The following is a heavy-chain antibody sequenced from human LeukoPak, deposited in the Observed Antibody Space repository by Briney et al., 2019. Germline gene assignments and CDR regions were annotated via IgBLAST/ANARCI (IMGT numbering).Heavy chain of an antibody. CDR2: IYHTGNT. Sequence: PSETLSLTYTVSGGSISSGAYYWSWIRQFPGRGLEWIAYIYHTGNTYYNPSLKSRLTISLDTSNNQFSLKLSSVTAADTAVYYCARDLSGYGASDYWGQGTLVTVSS. D-gene: IGHD3-22*01. J-gene: IGHJ4*02. CDR1: GGSISSGAYY. CDR3: ARDLSGYGASDY. V-gene: IGHV4-31*03.